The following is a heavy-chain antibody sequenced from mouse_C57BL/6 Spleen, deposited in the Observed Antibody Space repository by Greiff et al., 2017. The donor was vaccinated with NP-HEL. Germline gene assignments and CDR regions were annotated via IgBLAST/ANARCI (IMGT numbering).Heavy chain of an antibody. CDR1: GYTFTSYW. Sequence: QVQLQQSGAELVKPGASVKLSCKASGYTFTSYWMQWVKQRPGQGLEWIGEIDPSDSYTNYNQKFKGKATLTVDTSSSTAYMQLSSLTSEDSAVYYCATYDYGGFAYWGQGTLVTVSA. V-gene: IGHV1-50*01. D-gene: IGHD2-4*01. J-gene: IGHJ3*01. CDR3: ATYDYGGFAY. CDR2: IDPSDSYT.